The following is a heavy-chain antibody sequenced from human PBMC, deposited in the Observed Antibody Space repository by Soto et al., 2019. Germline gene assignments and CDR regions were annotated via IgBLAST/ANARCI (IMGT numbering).Heavy chain of an antibody. CDR1: GGSISSSSYY. CDR3: ARGRGDYGDRGSDY. CDR2: IYYSGST. D-gene: IGHD4-17*01. Sequence: QLQLQESGPGLVKPSETLSLTCTVSGGSISSSSYYWGWIRQPPGKGLEWIGSIYYSGSTYYNPSLKSRVTISVDTSKNQFSLKLSSVTAADTAVYYCARGRGDYGDRGSDYWGQGTLVTVSS. J-gene: IGHJ4*02. V-gene: IGHV4-39*01.